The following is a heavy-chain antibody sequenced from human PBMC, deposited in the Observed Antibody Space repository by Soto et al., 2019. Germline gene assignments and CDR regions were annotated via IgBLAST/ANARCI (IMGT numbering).Heavy chain of an antibody. CDR2: IYYSGTT. CDR1: SDSISPYY. D-gene: IGHD2-21*02. V-gene: IGHV4-59*01. CDR3: ARAYCGGDCYRYYYYAMDV. J-gene: IGHJ6*02. Sequence: SETLSLTCTVSSDSISPYYWSWIRQPPGKGLEWIGYIYYSGTTTYNPSLKSRVTISVDTSRNQFSLKLSSVTPADTAVYYCARAYCGGDCYRYYYYAMDVWGQGTTVTVSS.